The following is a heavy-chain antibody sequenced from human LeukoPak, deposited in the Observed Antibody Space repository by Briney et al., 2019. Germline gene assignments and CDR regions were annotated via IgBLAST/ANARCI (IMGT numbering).Heavy chain of an antibody. J-gene: IGHJ4*02. CDR3: AREVHYCGGDCPPFDY. V-gene: IGHV1-69*13. CDR2: IIPIFGTA. D-gene: IGHD2-21*02. CDR1: GGTFSSYA. Sequence: ASVKVSCKASGGTFSSYAISWVRQAPGQGLEWMGGIIPIFGTANYAQKSQGRVTITADESTSTAYMELSSLRSEDTAVYYCAREVHYCGGDCPPFDYWGQGTLVTVSS.